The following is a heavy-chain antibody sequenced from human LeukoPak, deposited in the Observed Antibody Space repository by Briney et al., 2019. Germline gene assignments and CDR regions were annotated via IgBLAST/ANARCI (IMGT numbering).Heavy chain of an antibody. Sequence: GGSLRLSCAASGFTFSAYTINWVRQAPDKALEWVSYVTSSGTTIDYADSVKGRFTVSRDNAKNSLYLQMSSLRAEDTAVYYCASETTFDVRSGYYGFFDWWGQGTLVTVSS. V-gene: IGHV3-48*01. J-gene: IGHJ4*02. CDR3: ASETTFDVRSGYYGFFDW. D-gene: IGHD3-3*01. CDR1: GFTFSAYT. CDR2: VTSSGTTI.